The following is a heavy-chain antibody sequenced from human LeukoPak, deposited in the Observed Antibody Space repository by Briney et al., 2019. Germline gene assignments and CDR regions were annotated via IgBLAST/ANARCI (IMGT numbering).Heavy chain of an antibody. CDR1: GGSFSGYY. V-gene: IGHV4-34*01. D-gene: IGHD3-3*01. CDR2: INHIGST. J-gene: IGHJ5*02. Sequence: PSETLSLTCAVYGGSFSGYYWSWIRQPPGKGLEWIGEINHIGSTNYNPSLKSRVTISVDTSKNQFSLKLSSVTAADTAVYYCARDSPYYDFWSGYFWGGDWFDPWGQGTLVTVSS. CDR3: ARDSPYYDFWSGYFWGGDWFDP.